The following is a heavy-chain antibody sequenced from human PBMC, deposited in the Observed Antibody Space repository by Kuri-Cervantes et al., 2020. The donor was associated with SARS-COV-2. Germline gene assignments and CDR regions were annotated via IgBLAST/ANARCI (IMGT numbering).Heavy chain of an antibody. J-gene: IGHJ4*02. Sequence: GESLKISCAASGFTFSSYAMSWVRQAPGKGLEWVSAISGSGGSTYYADSVKGRFTISRDNSKNTLYLQMNSLRAEETAVYYCASGYSIDYWGQGTLVTVSS. CDR2: ISGSGGST. CDR1: GFTFSSYA. CDR3: ASGYSIDY. D-gene: IGHD3-22*01. V-gene: IGHV3-23*01.